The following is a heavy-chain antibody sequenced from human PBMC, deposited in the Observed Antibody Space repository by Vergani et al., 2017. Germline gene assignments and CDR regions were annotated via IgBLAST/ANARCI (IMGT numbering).Heavy chain of an antibody. CDR3: ANANPRNSGYDYLYYYHAMDV. D-gene: IGHD5-12*01. CDR2: IKNTGDST. J-gene: IGHJ6*02. V-gene: IGHV3-23*01. CDR1: GFTFSSHA. Sequence: EVQLLQSEGAVVQPGGSLRLSCVASGFTFSSHAMSWVRQGHGQGLEWVSSIKNTGDSTHYADSVKGRFTRSRDNSKNTLYLQMNSLRVEDTAVYYCANANPRNSGYDYLYYYHAMDVWGQGTTVTVSS.